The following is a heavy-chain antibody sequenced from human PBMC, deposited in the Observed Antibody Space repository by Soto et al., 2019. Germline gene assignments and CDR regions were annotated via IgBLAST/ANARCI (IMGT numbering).Heavy chain of an antibody. CDR3: AREFAYYDSSGFTVLDY. D-gene: IGHD3-22*01. Sequence: PGGSLRLSCAASGFTFSDYYMSWIRQAPGKGLEWVSYISSSSSYTNYADSVKGRFTISRDNAKNSLYLQMNSLRAEDTAVYYCAREFAYYDSSGFTVLDYWGQGTLVTVSS. J-gene: IGHJ4*02. V-gene: IGHV3-11*05. CDR2: ISSSSSYT. CDR1: GFTFSDYY.